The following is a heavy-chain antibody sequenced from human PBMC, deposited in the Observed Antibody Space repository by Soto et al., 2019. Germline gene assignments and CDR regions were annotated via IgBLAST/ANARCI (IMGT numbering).Heavy chain of an antibody. CDR2: IYSGGSA. Sequence: HPGGSLRLSCAASGFTVSSNYMSWVRQAPGKGLEWVSVIYSGGSAYYADSVKGRFTISRDNSKNTLYLQMNSLRAEDTAVYYCARHGYSYRGGHLDYWGQGTLVTVSS. V-gene: IGHV3-66*04. D-gene: IGHD5-18*01. CDR1: GFTVSSNY. CDR3: ARHGYSYRGGHLDY. J-gene: IGHJ4*02.